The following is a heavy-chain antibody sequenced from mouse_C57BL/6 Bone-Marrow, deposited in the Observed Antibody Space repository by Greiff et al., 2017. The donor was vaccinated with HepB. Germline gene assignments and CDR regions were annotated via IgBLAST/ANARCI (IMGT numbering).Heavy chain of an antibody. D-gene: IGHD2-4*01. CDR2: IDPETGGT. CDR1: GYTFTDYE. Sequence: SGAELVRPGASVTLSCKASGYTFTDYEMHWVKQTPVHGLEWIGAIDPETGGTAYNQKFKGKAILTADKSSSTAYMELRSLTSEDSAVYYCTRHYDYDEGYAMDYWGQGTSVTVSS. J-gene: IGHJ4*01. CDR3: TRHYDYDEGYAMDY. V-gene: IGHV1-15*01.